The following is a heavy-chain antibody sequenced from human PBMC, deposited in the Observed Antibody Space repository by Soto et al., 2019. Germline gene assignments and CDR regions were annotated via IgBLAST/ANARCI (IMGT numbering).Heavy chain of an antibody. CDR2: ISAYNGDT. D-gene: IGHD6-6*01. V-gene: IGHV1-18*01. CDR3: ARPQVGSSGNWFDP. Sequence: ASVKVSCKASGYTFTSYGISWVRQAPGQGREWMGWISAYNGDTNYAQKLQGRVTMTTDTSTSTAYMELRSLRSDDTAVYYCARPQVGSSGNWFDPWGQGTLVTVSS. CDR1: GYTFTSYG. J-gene: IGHJ5*02.